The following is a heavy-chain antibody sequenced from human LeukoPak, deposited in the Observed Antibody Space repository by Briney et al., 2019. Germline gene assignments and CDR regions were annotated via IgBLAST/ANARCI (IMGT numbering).Heavy chain of an antibody. CDR2: ISYSGGST. CDR3: AKAHGDYVWYFDL. Sequence: PGGSLRLSCAASAFTFSSYAVSWVRQAPGKGLEWVSSISYSGGSTYYADSVKGRFTISRDNSKNTLYLQMNSLRAEDTAVYYCAKAHGDYVWYFDLWGRGTLVTVSS. D-gene: IGHD4-17*01. CDR1: AFTFSSYA. J-gene: IGHJ2*01. V-gene: IGHV3-23*01.